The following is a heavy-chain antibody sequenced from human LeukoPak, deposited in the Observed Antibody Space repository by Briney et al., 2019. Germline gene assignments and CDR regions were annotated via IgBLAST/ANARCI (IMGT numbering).Heavy chain of an antibody. J-gene: IGHJ5*02. V-gene: IGHV1-18*01. CDR3: ARVMGLLGEGRWFDP. CDR2: ISAYNGNT. D-gene: IGHD3-10*01. Sequence: ASVKVSCKASGYTFTSYGIRWVRQAPGQGLEWMGWISAYNGNTNYAQKLQGRVTMTTDTSTSTAYMELGSLRSDDTAVYYCARVMGLLGEGRWFDPWGQGTLVTVSS. CDR1: GYTFTSYG.